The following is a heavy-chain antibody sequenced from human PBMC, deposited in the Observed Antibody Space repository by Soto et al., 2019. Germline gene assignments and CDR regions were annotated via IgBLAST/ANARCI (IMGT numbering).Heavy chain of an antibody. V-gene: IGHV1-2*02. Sequence: ASVKVSCKASGYTFTAYYMHWVRQAPGQGLEWMGWIIPNSGGTKYAQKFQGRVTMTRDTSLSTAYMELSRLRSDDTAVYYCARDSAFSDFWSGYHDYWGQGTLVTVSS. CDR1: GYTFTAYY. CDR3: ARDSAFSDFWSGYHDY. J-gene: IGHJ4*02. CDR2: IIPNSGGT. D-gene: IGHD3-3*01.